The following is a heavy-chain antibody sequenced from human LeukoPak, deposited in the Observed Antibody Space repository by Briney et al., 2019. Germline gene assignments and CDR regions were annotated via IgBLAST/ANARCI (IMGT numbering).Heavy chain of an antibody. CDR1: GGSISSYY. D-gene: IGHD2-2*01. CDR3: ARERDYNAYLLLPHYYYYYMDV. Sequence: SETLSLTCTVSGGSISSYYWSWIRQPAGKGLEWIGRIYTSGSTNYNPSLKSRVTMSVDTSKNQFSLKLSSVTAADTAVYYCARERDYNAYLLLPHYYYYYMDVWGKGTTVTVSS. CDR2: IYTSGST. J-gene: IGHJ6*03. V-gene: IGHV4-4*07.